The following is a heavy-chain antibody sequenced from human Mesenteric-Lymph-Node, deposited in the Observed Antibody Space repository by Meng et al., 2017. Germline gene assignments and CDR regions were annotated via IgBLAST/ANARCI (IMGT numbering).Heavy chain of an antibody. J-gene: IGHJ6*02. CDR1: GGSFSGYY. CDR3: ARALYCSGGSCYSYGMDV. CDR2: INHSGIT. V-gene: IGHV4-34*01. D-gene: IGHD2-15*01. Sequence: SETLSLTCAVYGGSFSGYYWSWIRQPPGKGLEWIGEINHSGITNYNPSLKSRVTISVDTSKNQFSLKLSSVTAADTAVYYCARALYCSGGSCYSYGMDVWGQGTTVTVSS.